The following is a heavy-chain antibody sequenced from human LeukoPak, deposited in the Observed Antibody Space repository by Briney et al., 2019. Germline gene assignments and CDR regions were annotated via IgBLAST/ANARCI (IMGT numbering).Heavy chain of an antibody. J-gene: IGHJ4*02. V-gene: IGHV3-23*01. Sequence: GGSLRLSCAASGFTFSSYAMSWVRQAPGKGLEWVSAISGSGGSTYYADSVKGRFTISRDNSKNTLCLQMNSLRAEDTAVYYCAKDYSQWLALDYWGQGTLVTVSS. CDR1: GFTFSSYA. D-gene: IGHD6-19*01. CDR3: AKDYSQWLALDY. CDR2: ISGSGGST.